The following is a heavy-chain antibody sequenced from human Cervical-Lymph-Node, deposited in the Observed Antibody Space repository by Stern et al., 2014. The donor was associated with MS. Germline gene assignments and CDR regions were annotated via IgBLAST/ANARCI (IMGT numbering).Heavy chain of an antibody. V-gene: IGHV3-30*18. J-gene: IGHJ6*02. Sequence: VQLVESGGGVVQPGRSLRLSCAASGFTFSSYGMHWVRQAPGKGLEWVAVISYDGSNKYYADSVKVRFTISRDNSKNTLYLQMNSLRAEDTAVYYCAKSSSPSHYYYYGMDVWGQGTTVTVSS. CDR3: AKSSSPSHYYYYGMDV. D-gene: IGHD6-6*01. CDR1: GFTFSSYG. CDR2: ISYDGSNK.